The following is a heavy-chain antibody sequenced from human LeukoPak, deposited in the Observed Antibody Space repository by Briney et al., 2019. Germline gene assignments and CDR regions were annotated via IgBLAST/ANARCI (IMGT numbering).Heavy chain of an antibody. CDR2: IFGNGST. Sequence: SETLSLPRTVSGDSLRNYFWNLLRQPAGKGLEWIGRIFGNGSTNYNPSLTSRATLSPDTSKNHFSLKLSSVTAADTAVYYCAREMFNSGWYGDYWGQGTLVTVSS. V-gene: IGHV4-4*07. CDR1: GDSLRNYF. J-gene: IGHJ4*02. D-gene: IGHD6-19*01. CDR3: AREMFNSGWYGDY.